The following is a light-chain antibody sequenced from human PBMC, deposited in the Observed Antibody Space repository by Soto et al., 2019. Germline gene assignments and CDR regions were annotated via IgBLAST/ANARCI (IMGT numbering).Light chain of an antibody. Sequence: EIVLIQSPATLSLSPGERATLSCRASQSVSSNLAWYQQKPGQAPRLLIYGASTRATGIPARFTGSGSGTEFTLTISSLQFDDAAVYYCQQYNNWWTFGQGTKVDIK. CDR2: GAS. J-gene: IGKJ1*01. CDR1: QSVSSN. V-gene: IGKV3-15*01. CDR3: QQYNNWWT.